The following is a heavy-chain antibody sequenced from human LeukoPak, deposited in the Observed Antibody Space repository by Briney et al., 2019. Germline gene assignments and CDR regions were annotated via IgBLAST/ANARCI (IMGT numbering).Heavy chain of an antibody. CDR1: GYTFTSYD. V-gene: IGHV1-8*01. Sequence: ASVKVSCKASGYTFTSYDINWVRQATGQGLEWMGWMNPNSGNTGYAQKFQGRVTMTEDTSTDTAYMELSSLRSEDTAVYYCATVDYGSGSYYNVPLDYWGQGTLVTVSS. D-gene: IGHD3-10*01. CDR2: MNPNSGNT. CDR3: ATVDYGSGSYYNVPLDY. J-gene: IGHJ4*02.